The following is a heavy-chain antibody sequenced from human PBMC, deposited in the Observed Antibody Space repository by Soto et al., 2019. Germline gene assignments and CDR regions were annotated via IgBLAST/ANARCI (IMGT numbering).Heavy chain of an antibody. Sequence: QVQLVESGGGVVQPGRSLRLSCAASGFTFSSYGMHWVRQAPGKGLEWVAVIWYDGSNKYYADSVKGRFTISRDNSKNTLYLKMNGLRAEDTAVYYCGRGSRGIVVVPAPSLDYWGQGTLVTVSS. V-gene: IGHV3-33*01. CDR3: GRGSRGIVVVPAPSLDY. J-gene: IGHJ4*02. CDR1: GFTFSSYG. CDR2: IWYDGSNK. D-gene: IGHD2-15*01.